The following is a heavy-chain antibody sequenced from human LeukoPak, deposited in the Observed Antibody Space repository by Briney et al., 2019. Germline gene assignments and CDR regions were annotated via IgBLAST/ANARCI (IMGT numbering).Heavy chain of an antibody. V-gene: IGHV4-30-4*08. CDR3: ARDQGLLGTDY. J-gene: IGHJ4*02. Sequence: SETLSLTCTVSGGSISSGSYYWNWIRQPPGKGLEWIGYIYYSGSTYYNPSLKSRITISLDTSKNQFSLKLSSVTAADTAVYYCARDQGLLGTDYWGQGTLVTVSS. D-gene: IGHD6-19*01. CDR2: IYYSGST. CDR1: GGSISSGSYY.